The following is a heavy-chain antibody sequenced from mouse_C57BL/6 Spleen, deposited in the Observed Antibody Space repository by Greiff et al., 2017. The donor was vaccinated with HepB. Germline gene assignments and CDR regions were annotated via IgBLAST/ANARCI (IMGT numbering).Heavy chain of an antibody. CDR2: ISSGSSTI. V-gene: IGHV5-17*01. Sequence: EVHLVESGGGLVKPGGSLKLSCAASGFTFRDYGMHWVRQAPEKGLEWVAYISSGSSTIYYADTVKGRFTISRDNAKNTLFLQMTSLRSEDTAMYYWARRLHYYGSSSLGYFDYWGQGTTLTVSS. D-gene: IGHD1-1*01. J-gene: IGHJ2*01. CDR1: GFTFRDYG. CDR3: ARRLHYYGSSSLGYFDY.